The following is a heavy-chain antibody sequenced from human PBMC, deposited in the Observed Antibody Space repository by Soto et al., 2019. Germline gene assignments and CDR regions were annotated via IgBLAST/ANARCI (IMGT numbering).Heavy chain of an antibody. CDR3: ARLPRGEWRSHLDY. Sequence: EVQLVESGGGLVQPGGSLRLSCAASGFTFSDYWMSWVRQAPGKGLEWVANIKLDGSEEYYVDSVKGRFTISRDDAKNSLDLQMNCLRVEDTAVYYCARLPRGEWRSHLDYWGQGTLVTVSS. D-gene: IGHD2-15*01. CDR1: GFTFSDYW. V-gene: IGHV3-7*01. J-gene: IGHJ4*02. CDR2: IKLDGSEE.